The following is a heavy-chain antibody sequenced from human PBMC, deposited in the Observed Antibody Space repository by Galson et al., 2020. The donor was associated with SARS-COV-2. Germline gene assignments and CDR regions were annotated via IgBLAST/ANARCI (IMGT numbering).Heavy chain of an antibody. J-gene: IGHJ4*02. CDR2: LWYDESNK. V-gene: IGHV3-33*01. CDR3: ARASGSNHNHFEY. Sequence: TGGSLRLSCAASGFTLSSRGMHWVRQAPGKGLEWVAVLWYDESNKFYADSVKGRFTISRDNSKNTLYLEMNSLRAEDTAVYYCARASGSNHNHFEYWGQGMSVTVSS. CDR1: GFTLSSRG. D-gene: IGHD2-15*01.